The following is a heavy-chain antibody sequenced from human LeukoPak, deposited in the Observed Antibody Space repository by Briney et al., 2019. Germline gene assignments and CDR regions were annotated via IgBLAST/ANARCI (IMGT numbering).Heavy chain of an antibody. D-gene: IGHD3-10*01. J-gene: IGHJ4*02. Sequence: GASVKVSCKASGYTFTSYDINWVRQATGQGLEWMGWMNPNSGNTGYAQKFQGRVTMTRNTSISTAYMELSSLRSEDTAVYYCATFSDIPIVVVPAALSLDYYGSGSYTNWGQGTLVTVSS. CDR2: MNPNSGNT. CDR3: ATFSDIPIVVVPAALSLDYYGSGSYTN. V-gene: IGHV1-8*01. CDR1: GYTFTSYD.